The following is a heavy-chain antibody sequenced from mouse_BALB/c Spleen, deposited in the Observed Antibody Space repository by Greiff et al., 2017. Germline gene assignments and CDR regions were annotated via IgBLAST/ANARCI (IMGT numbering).Heavy chain of an antibody. CDR2: INPYNAGT. CDR1: GYTFTSYV. Sequence: LVESGPELVKPGASVKMSCKASGYTFTSYVMHWVKQKPGQGLEWIGYINPYNAGTKYNEKFKGKATLTSDKSSSTAYMELSSLTSEDSAVYYCARPYGNYAFDYWGQGTTLTVSS. V-gene: IGHV1-14*01. D-gene: IGHD2-1*01. J-gene: IGHJ2*01. CDR3: ARPYGNYAFDY.